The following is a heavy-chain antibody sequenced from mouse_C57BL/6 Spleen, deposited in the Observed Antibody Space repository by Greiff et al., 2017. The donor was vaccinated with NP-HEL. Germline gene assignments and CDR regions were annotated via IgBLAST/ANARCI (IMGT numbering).Heavy chain of an antibody. J-gene: IGHJ4*01. CDR3: ARGNYDYAMDY. V-gene: IGHV1-80*01. D-gene: IGHD2-1*01. Sequence: QVQLKQSGAELVKPGASVKISCKASGYAFSSHWMNWVKQRPGKGLEWIGQIYPGDGDTNYNGKFKGKATLTADKSSSTAYMQLSSLTSEDSAVYFCARGNYDYAMDYWGQGTSVTVSS. CDR1: GYAFSSHW. CDR2: IYPGDGDT.